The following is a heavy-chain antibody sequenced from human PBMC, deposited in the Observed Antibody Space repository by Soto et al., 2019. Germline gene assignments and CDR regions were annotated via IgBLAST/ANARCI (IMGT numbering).Heavy chain of an antibody. CDR2: IYHSGST. J-gene: IGHJ4*02. D-gene: IGHD3-10*01. CDR1: GGSISSGGYS. Sequence: PSETLSLTCAVSGGSISSGGYSWSWIRQPPGKGLEWIGYIYHSGSTYYNPSLKSRVTISVDRSKNQFSLKLSSVTAADTAVYYCASSYYGSGSLQFDYWGQGTLVTVSS. CDR3: ASSYYGSGSLQFDY. V-gene: IGHV4-30-2*01.